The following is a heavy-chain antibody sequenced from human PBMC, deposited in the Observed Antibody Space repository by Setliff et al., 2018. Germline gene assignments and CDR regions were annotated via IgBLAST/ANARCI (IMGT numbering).Heavy chain of an antibody. CDR1: GFTVSSSY. J-gene: IGHJ5*02. Sequence: GGSLRLSCASSGFTVSSSYMTWVRQAHGKGVEWVSVIYTGGSTYYADSMKDRFTISRDTSKNTLYLQMNSLRTEDTAVYYWARALSSSSASWFDTWGQGTLGTAPQ. CDR2: IYTGGST. D-gene: IGHD6-6*01. V-gene: IGHV3-66*02. CDR3: ARALSSSSASWFDT.